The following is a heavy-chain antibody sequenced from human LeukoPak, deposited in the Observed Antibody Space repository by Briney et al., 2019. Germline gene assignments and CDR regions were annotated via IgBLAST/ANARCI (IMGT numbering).Heavy chain of an antibody. J-gene: IGHJ4*02. CDR1: GFTFSSYW. Sequence: GGSLRLSCAASGFTFSSYWMHWVRQAPGKGLEWVSGISWNSGSIGYADSVKGRFTISRDNAKNSLYLQMNSLRAEDTAVYYCARWSMATNGYYFDYWGQGTLVTVSS. D-gene: IGHD5-24*01. CDR2: ISWNSGSI. V-gene: IGHV3-74*01. CDR3: ARWSMATNGYYFDY.